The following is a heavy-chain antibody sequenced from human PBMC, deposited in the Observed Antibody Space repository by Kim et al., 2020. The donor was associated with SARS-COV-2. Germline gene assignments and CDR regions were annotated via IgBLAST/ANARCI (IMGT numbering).Heavy chain of an antibody. V-gene: IGHV4-39*01. Sequence: SLKSRVTISVDTSKNQFSLKLSSVTAADTAVYYCARHPGDSSGSPYYFDYWGQGTLVTVSS. J-gene: IGHJ4*02. D-gene: IGHD3-22*01. CDR3: ARHPGDSSGSPYYFDY.